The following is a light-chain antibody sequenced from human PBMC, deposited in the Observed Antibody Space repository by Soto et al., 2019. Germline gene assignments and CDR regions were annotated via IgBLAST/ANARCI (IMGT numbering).Light chain of an antibody. CDR2: SHN. J-gene: IGLJ1*01. CDR3: APWDDSLDGYV. Sequence: QSVLTQPPSASGTPGQRVIISCSGSSSNIGSNTVNWYQQLPGTAPKLLIYSHNQRPSGVPDRFSGSQSGTSASLAISGRQSEDEADYYCAPWDDSLDGYVFGTGTKLTVL. CDR1: SSNIGSNT. V-gene: IGLV1-44*01.